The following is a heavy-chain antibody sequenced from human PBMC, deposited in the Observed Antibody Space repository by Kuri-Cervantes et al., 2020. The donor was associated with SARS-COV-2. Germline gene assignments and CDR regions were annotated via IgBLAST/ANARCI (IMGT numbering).Heavy chain of an antibody. Sequence: GGSLRLSCEVSGFLFSASAIHWVRQGSGKGLEWVGRVIGKANNYATAYAASVKGRFTISRDDSKNMAYLQMNSLKTEDTAVYYCTTLIDCWGQGALVTVSS. CDR3: TTLIDC. CDR2: VIGKANNYAT. CDR1: GFLFSASA. J-gene: IGHJ4*02. V-gene: IGHV3-73*01.